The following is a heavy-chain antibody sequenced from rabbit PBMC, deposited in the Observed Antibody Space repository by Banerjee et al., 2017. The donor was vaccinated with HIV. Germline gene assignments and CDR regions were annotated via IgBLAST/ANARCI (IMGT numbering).Heavy chain of an antibody. CDR2: IYTASSGNT. CDR1: GFSFSGNYC. CDR3: ARSLVNNYYYGMDL. J-gene: IGHJ6*01. V-gene: IGHV1S40*01. D-gene: IGHD3-3*01. Sequence: QSLEESGGDLVKPGASLTLTCTASGFSFSGNYCICWVRQAPGKGLEWIACIYTASSGNTYYASWAKGRFTISRSTSLNTVDLKMTSLTAADTATYFCARSLVNNYYYGMDLWVPGTLVTVS.